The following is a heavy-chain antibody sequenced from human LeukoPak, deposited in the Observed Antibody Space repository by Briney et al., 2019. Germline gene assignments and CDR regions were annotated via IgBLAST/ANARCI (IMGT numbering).Heavy chain of an antibody. CDR2: IRSEANSYAT. V-gene: IGHV3-73*01. CDR3: TSLYGDYGPNGMDV. J-gene: IGHJ6*02. CDR1: GFTFSGSA. D-gene: IGHD4-17*01. Sequence: GGSLRLSCVASGFTFSGSAMHWVRQASGKGLEWVGRIRSEANSYATAYAASVKGRFTISRDDSKNTAYLQMNSLKTEDTAVYYCTSLYGDYGPNGMDVWGQGTTVTVSS.